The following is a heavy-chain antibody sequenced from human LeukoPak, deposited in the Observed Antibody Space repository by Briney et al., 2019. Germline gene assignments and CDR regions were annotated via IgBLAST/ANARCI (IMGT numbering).Heavy chain of an antibody. CDR1: GFTFSDYS. CDR3: ARLRRNSDRSDFFYYYDH. D-gene: IGHD3-22*01. Sequence: GGSLTLPYAASGFTFSDYSMNWVRQAPGKGLEWVASVNTVSSYIYYADSMRGRFTISRDNAKNSLFLQMNSLRAEDTAVYYCARLRRNSDRSDFFYYYDHWGQGTLVTVSS. V-gene: IGHV3-21*01. CDR2: VNTVSSYI. J-gene: IGHJ4*02.